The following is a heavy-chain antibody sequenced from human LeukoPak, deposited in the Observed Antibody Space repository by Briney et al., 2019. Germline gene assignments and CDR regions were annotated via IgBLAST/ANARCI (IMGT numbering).Heavy chain of an antibody. V-gene: IGHV1-2*02. J-gene: IGHJ5*02. Sequence: ASVKVSCKASGYTFTGYYVHWMRQAPGQGLEWVGWINPNSGGTKYVENFQGRVTMTRDTSISTAYMELSSLISDDTAVYYCARQGSGNSYYWFDPWGQGTLVTVSS. CDR2: INPNSGGT. CDR3: ARQGSGNSYYWFDP. CDR1: GYTFTGYY. D-gene: IGHD2-2*01.